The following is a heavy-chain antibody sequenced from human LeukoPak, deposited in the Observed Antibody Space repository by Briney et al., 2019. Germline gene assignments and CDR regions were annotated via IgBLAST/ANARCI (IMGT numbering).Heavy chain of an antibody. CDR1: GYTFTGYY. D-gene: IGHD6-19*01. CDR3: ARGAPVAGHRRWFDP. CDR2: INPNSGGT. V-gene: IGHV1-2*02. Sequence: ASVKVSCKASGYTFTGYYMHWVRQAPGQGLEWMGWINPNSGGTNYAQKFQGRVTMTRDTSISTAYMELSRLRSDDTAVYYCARGAPVAGHRRWFDPWGQGTLVTVSS. J-gene: IGHJ5*02.